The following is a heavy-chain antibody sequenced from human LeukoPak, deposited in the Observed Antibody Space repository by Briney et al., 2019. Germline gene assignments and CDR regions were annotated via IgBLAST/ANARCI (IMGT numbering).Heavy chain of an antibody. J-gene: IGHJ3*02. D-gene: IGHD3-3*01. V-gene: IGHV3-21*01. CDR3: AREELEAFDI. CDR2: IGGSRNHI. Sequence: GGSLRLSCAASGFTFSTYSMNWFRQAPGKARECFAYIGGSRNHIYYVDSVKGRFTISRDNTKNSLYLQMNSLRAEDTAVYFCAREELEAFDIWGQGTMVTVS. CDR1: GFTFSTYS.